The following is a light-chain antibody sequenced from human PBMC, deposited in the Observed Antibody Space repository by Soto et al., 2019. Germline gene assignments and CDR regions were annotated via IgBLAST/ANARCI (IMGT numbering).Light chain of an antibody. J-gene: IGLJ1*01. CDR3: TSYTSDNRSYV. Sequence: QSGLTQPASVSGSPGQSITISCTGTSSDVGAYTSVSWYQQHPGKAPKLMIYEVSNRPSGVSNRFSGSKSANTASLTISGLQAEDEAHYYCTSYTSDNRSYVFGTGTKVTVL. CDR1: SSDVGAYTS. V-gene: IGLV2-14*01. CDR2: EVS.